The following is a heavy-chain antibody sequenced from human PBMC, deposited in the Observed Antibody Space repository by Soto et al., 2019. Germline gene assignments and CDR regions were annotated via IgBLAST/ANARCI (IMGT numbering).Heavy chain of an antibody. V-gene: IGHV3-49*03. CDR1: GFTFGDYA. CDR2: IRSKAYGGTT. CDR3: TRDVGPTESSGWDGDAFDI. Sequence: GGSLRLSCTASGFTFGDYAMSWFRQAPGKGLEWVGFIRSKAYGGTTEYAASVKGRFTISRDDSKSIAYLQMNSLKTEDTAVYYCTRDVGPTESSGWDGDAFDIWGQGTMVTVSS. D-gene: IGHD6-19*01. J-gene: IGHJ3*02.